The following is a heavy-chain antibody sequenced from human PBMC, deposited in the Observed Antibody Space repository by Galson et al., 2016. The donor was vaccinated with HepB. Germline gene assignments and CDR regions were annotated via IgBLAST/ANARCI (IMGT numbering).Heavy chain of an antibody. Sequence: SLRLSCAGSGFTFDDSAMSWFRQAPGKGLEWVGFIRRKIHGGTTEYAASVRDRFTISRDDSKSIAYLQMNSLKTEDTAVYYCTKDRADFFLRASYYYYMDVWGKGTTVTVSS. CDR1: GFTFDDSA. CDR2: IRRKIHGGTT. CDR3: TKDRADFFLRASYYYYMDV. J-gene: IGHJ6*03. D-gene: IGHD1-26*01. V-gene: IGHV3-49*03.